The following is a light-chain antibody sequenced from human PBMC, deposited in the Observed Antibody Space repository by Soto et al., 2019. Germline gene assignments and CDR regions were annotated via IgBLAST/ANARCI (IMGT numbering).Light chain of an antibody. CDR3: QSYDSSPSGYV. V-gene: IGLV1-40*01. J-gene: IGLJ1*01. Sequence: QSVLTQPPSVSGAPGQRVTISCTGSGSNIGAGYDVHWYQQLPGTAPKLLIFANINRPSGVPDRFSGSKSGTSASLAITGLRAEDEAEYYCQSYDSSPSGYVFGTGTKLTVL. CDR1: GSNIGAGYD. CDR2: ANI.